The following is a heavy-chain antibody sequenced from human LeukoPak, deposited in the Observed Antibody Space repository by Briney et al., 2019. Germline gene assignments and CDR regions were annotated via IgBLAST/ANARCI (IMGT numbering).Heavy chain of an antibody. CDR1: GGSIISNRHY. J-gene: IGHJ3*02. D-gene: IGHD1-26*01. V-gene: IGHV4-61*10. CDR2: IYSSGNT. CDR3: ARDAVGWELYAFDI. Sequence: SETLSLTCTVSGGSIISNRHYWSWIRQPAGKGLEWVGHIYSSGNTKYNPSLRSRVTISVDTSKNQFSLKLSSVTAADTAVYYCARDAVGWELYAFDIWGQGTMVSVSS.